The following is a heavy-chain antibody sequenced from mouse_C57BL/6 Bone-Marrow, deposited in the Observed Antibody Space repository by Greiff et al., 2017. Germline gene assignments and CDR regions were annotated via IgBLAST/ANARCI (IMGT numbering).Heavy chain of an antibody. CDR3: ARGNYDYDGRSFDY. D-gene: IGHD2-4*01. CDR1: GYTFTSYG. V-gene: IGHV1-81*01. CDR2: IYPRSGNT. Sequence: VQLQQSGAELARPGASVKLSCKASGYTFTSYGISWVKQRTGQGLEWIGEIYPRSGNTYYNEKFKGKATLTADKSSSTAYMELRSLTSEDSAVYFCARGNYDYDGRSFDYWGQGTTLTVSS. J-gene: IGHJ2*01.